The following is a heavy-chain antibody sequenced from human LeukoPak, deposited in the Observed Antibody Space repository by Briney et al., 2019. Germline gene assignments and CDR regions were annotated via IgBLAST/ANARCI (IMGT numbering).Heavy chain of an antibody. D-gene: IGHD3-22*01. J-gene: IGHJ5*02. V-gene: IGHV4-30-2*01. CDR2: IYHSGST. Sequence: SETLSLTCAVSGGSISSGGYSWSWVRQPPGKGLEWIGYIYHSGSTYYNPSLKSRVTISVDTSKNQFSLKLSSVTAADTAVYYCAREGRGYYYDWFDPWGQGTLVTVSS. CDR1: GGSISSGGYS. CDR3: AREGRGYYYDWFDP.